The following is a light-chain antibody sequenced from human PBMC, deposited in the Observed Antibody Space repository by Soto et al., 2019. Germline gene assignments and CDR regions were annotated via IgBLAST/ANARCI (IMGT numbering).Light chain of an antibody. CDR2: EVS. J-gene: IGLJ2*01. V-gene: IGLV2-14*01. CDR1: SSDVGTYNS. CDR3: SSYTTTTFVI. Sequence: QSALTQPRSVSGSPGQSVTISCTGTSSDVGTYNSVSWYQQHPGKAPKLMIYEVSNRPSGVSNRFSGSKSGNTASLTISGLQAEDEADYYCSSYTTTTFVIFGGGTKLTVL.